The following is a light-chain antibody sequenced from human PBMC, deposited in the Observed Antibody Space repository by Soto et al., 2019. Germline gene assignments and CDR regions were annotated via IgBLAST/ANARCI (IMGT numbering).Light chain of an antibody. CDR1: QSISSW. CDR3: QQYGSSHST. J-gene: IGKJ3*01. CDR2: KAS. V-gene: IGKV1-5*03. Sequence: DVQMTQSPSTLSASVGDRVTITCRASQSISSWLAWYQQKPGKAPKLLIYKASTLESGVPSNFSGSGSGTDFTLTISRLEPEDFAVYYCQQYGSSHSTFGPGTKVDIK.